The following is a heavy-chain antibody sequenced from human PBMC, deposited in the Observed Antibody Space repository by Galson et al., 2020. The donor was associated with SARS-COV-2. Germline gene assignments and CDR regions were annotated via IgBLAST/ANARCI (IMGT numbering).Heavy chain of an antibody. CDR3: ARDTPELLGGVDY. J-gene: IGHJ4*02. Sequence: QAGGYLRLACAASGFTFSSYGMHWVRQAPGKGPEWVAVISYDGSNKYYADSVKGRFTISRDNSKNTLYLQMNSLRAEDTAVYYCARDTPELLGGVDYWGQGTLVTVSS. D-gene: IGHD1-26*01. V-gene: IGHV3-30*03. CDR1: GFTFSSYG. CDR2: ISYDGSNK.